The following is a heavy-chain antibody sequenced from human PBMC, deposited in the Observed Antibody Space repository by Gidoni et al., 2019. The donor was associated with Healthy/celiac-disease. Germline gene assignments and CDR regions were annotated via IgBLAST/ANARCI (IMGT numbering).Heavy chain of an antibody. Sequence: QVQLVQSGAAVKKPGASVKVSCKASVYTFTSYAMHWVRQAPGQRLEWMGWINAGNGNTKYSQKFQGRVTITRDTSASTAYMELSSLRSEDTAVYYCARMTTVTKDFDYWGQGTLVTVSS. J-gene: IGHJ4*02. CDR2: INAGNGNT. CDR1: VYTFTSYA. D-gene: IGHD4-4*01. CDR3: ARMTTVTKDFDY. V-gene: IGHV1-3*01.